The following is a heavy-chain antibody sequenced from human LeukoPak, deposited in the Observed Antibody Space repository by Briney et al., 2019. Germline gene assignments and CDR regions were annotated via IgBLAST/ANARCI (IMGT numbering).Heavy chain of an antibody. D-gene: IGHD3-22*01. J-gene: IGHJ4*02. CDR2: IYYSGST. Sequence: SETLSLTCTVSGGSISSYYWSWIRQPPGKGLEWIGYIYYSGSTNYNPSLKSQVTISVNTSKNQFSLKLSSLTAADTAVYYCARLEGDYDSSGYYYPHYFDYWGQGTLVTVSS. CDR1: GGSISSYY. CDR3: ARLEGDYDSSGYYYPHYFDY. V-gene: IGHV4-59*08.